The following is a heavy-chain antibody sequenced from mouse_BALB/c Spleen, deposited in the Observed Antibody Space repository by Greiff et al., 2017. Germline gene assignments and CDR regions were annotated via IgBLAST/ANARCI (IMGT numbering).Heavy chain of an antibody. CDR3: ARAYYGNPWFAY. CDR2: IWAGGST. CDR1: GFSLTSYG. J-gene: IGHJ3*01. Sequence: VQGVESGPGLVAPSQSLSITCTVSGFSLTSYGVHWVRQPPGKGLEWLGVIWAGGSTNYNSALMSRLSISKDNSKSQVFLKMNSLQTDDTAMYYCARAYYGNPWFAYWGQGTLVTVSA. V-gene: IGHV2-9*02. D-gene: IGHD2-10*01.